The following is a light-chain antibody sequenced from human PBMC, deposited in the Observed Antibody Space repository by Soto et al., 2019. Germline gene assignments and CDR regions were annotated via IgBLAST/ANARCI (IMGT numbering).Light chain of an antibody. Sequence: EHVVTQSPFPLALSCGERATLPFTAIQSLSNNISLAWYQQKPGQAPRLLISGASSRATGIPNRFSGSGSGTDFTLTISSLEPEDFAVYYCQQYGNLPQTFGQGTKVDI. V-gene: IGKV3-20*01. J-gene: IGKJ1*01. CDR3: QQYGNLPQT. CDR2: GAS. CDR1: QSLSNNIS.